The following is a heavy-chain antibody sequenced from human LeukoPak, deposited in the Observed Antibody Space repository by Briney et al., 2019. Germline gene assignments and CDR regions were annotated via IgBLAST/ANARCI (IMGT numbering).Heavy chain of an antibody. CDR2: ISYDGNNK. CDR3: VRGSPYDFWNKLGG. J-gene: IGHJ4*02. V-gene: IGHV3-30*03. CDR1: GFNFNYAW. Sequence: GGSLRLSCAASGFNFNYAWMNWVRQAPGKGLEWVAVISYDGNNKDYAESVKGRFSISRDNSKKTLFLQMNSLGTEDTAVYYCVRGSPYDFWNKLGGWGQGTLVTVSS. D-gene: IGHD3-3*01.